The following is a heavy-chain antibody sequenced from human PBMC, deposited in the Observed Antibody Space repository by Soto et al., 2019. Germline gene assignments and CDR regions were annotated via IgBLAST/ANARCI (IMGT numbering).Heavy chain of an antibody. Sequence: QVQLVESGGGLVKPGGSLRLSCAASGFTFSDYYMSWIRQAPGKGLEWVSYISSSGSTIYYADSVKGRFTISRDNAKKSLYLQMNSLRAEDTAVYYCARDLNVVVVAPTPYYMDVWCKGTTVTVSS. J-gene: IGHJ6*03. CDR2: ISSSGSTI. CDR3: ARDLNVVVVAPTPYYMDV. D-gene: IGHD2-15*01. CDR1: GFTFSDYY. V-gene: IGHV3-11*01.